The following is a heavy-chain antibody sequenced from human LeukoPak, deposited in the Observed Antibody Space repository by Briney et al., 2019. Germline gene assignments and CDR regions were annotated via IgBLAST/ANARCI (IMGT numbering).Heavy chain of an antibody. CDR1: GGSISNYY. J-gene: IGHJ4*02. CDR3: ARGFTTRDARFDY. Sequence: SETLSLTCTVSGGSISNYYWSWIRQPAGKGLEWIGRINTSGSTNCNPSLKSRVTMSVDTSKNQFSLKLTSVTAADTAVYYCARGFTTRDARFDYWGQGTLVTVSS. CDR2: INTSGST. D-gene: IGHD1-1*01. V-gene: IGHV4-4*07.